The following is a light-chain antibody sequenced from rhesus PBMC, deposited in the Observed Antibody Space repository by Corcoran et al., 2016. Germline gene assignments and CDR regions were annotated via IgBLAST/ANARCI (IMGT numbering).Light chain of an antibody. V-gene: IGKV1-25*01. CDR2: KAA. CDR1: QDITNH. CDR3: QHGYGTPLYS. J-gene: IGKJ2*01. Sequence: DIQMTQSPSSLSASIGDRVTITCQASQDITNHLAWYQQKPGKVLNLLIYKAATLKSGVPSRFSGSGSGTEFTLTISSLQPEDFASYYCQHGYGTPLYSFGQGTKVEIK.